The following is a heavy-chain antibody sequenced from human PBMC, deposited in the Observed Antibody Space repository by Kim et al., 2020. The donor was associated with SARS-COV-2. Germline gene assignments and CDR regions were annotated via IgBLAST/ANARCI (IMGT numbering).Heavy chain of an antibody. D-gene: IGHD6-19*01. CDR1: GFTFSSYA. V-gene: IGHV3-30*04. Sequence: GGSLRLSCAASGFTFSSYAMHWVRQAPGKGLEWVAVISYDGSNKYYADSVKGRFTISRDNSKNTLYLQMNSLRAEDTAVYYCARAYAGPYSSGWYWGPKTSDGMDVWGQGTTVTVSS. CDR3: ARAYAGPYSSGWYWGPKTSDGMDV. CDR2: ISYDGSNK. J-gene: IGHJ6*02.